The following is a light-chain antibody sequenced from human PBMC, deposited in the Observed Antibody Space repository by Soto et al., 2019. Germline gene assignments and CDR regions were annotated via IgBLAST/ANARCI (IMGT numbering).Light chain of an antibody. J-gene: IGKJ5*01. CDR2: DAS. CDR3: QQLNSYPIT. Sequence: EIVLTQSPATLSLSPGERATLSCRASQGVSSYLAWYQQKPGQAPRLLIYDASNRATGIPARFSGSGSGTDFTLTISSLHPEDFATYYCQQLNSYPITCGQGTRLEIK. V-gene: IGKV3D-11*01. CDR1: QGVSSY.